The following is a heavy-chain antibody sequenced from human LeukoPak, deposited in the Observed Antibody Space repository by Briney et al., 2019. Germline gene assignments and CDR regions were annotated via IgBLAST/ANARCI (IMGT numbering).Heavy chain of an antibody. CDR2: INHSGST. CDR3: ARAGRSAYYYFDY. V-gene: IGHV4-34*01. J-gene: IGHJ4*02. Sequence: PSETLSLTCAVYGGSFSGYYWSWIRQPPGKGLEWIGEINHSGSTNYNPSLKSRVTISVDTSKNQFSLKLSSVTAADTAVYYCARAGRSAYYYFDYWGQGTLVTVSS. D-gene: IGHD2-21*01. CDR1: GGSFSGYY.